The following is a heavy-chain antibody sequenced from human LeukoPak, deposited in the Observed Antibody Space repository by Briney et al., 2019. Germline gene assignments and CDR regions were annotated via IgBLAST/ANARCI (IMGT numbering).Heavy chain of an antibody. J-gene: IGHJ4*02. CDR2: IYYSGST. CDR3: ARLMLGGDIVVVPAAVSYFDY. Sequence: SETLSLTCTVSGVSISPDNYYWSWIRQPPGEGLEWIGYIYYSGSTYYNPSLKSRVTISVDTSKNQFSLKLSSVTAADTAVYYCARLMLGGDIVVVPAAVSYFDYWGQGTLVTVSS. D-gene: IGHD2-2*01. V-gene: IGHV4-39*01. CDR1: GVSISPDNYY.